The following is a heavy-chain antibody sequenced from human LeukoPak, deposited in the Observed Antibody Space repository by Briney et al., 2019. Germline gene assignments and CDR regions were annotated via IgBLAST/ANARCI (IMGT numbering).Heavy chain of an antibody. J-gene: IGHJ6*03. CDR2: IYYSGST. D-gene: IGHD6-19*01. CDR1: GGSISSSSYY. CDR3: ARPSPRGWHHYYYMDV. Sequence: SGTLSLTCTVSGGSISSSSYYWGWIRQPPGKGLEWIGSIYYSGSTYYNPSLKSRVTISVDTSKNQFSLKLSSVTAADTAVYYCARPSPRGWHHYYYMDVWGKGTTVTVSS. V-gene: IGHV4-39*01.